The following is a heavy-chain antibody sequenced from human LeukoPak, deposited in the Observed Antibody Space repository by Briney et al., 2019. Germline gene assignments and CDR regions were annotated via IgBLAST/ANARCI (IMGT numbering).Heavy chain of an antibody. V-gene: IGHV3-7*01. CDR3: ATGIAAAGTWAFDI. J-gene: IGHJ3*02. CDR2: IKQDGSEK. CDR1: GFTFSSYW. D-gene: IGHD6-13*01. Sequence: GGSLRLSCAASGFTFSSYWMSWVRQAPGKGLEWVANIKQDGSEKYYVDSVKGRFTISRDNAKNSLYLQMNSLRAEDTAVYYCATGIAAAGTWAFDIWGQGTMVTVSS.